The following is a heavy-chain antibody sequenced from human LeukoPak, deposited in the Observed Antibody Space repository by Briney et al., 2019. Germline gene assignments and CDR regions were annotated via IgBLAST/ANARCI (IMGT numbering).Heavy chain of an antibody. J-gene: IGHJ4*02. Sequence: GGSLRLSCAASGFTFVDYAMHWVRQAPGKGLEWVSLISWDGGTTYYADSVKGRFTISRDNSKNSLYLQMNSLGAEDTALYYCAKERNSGSYSYYFDYWGQGTLVTVSS. CDR1: GFTFVDYA. CDR2: ISWDGGTT. V-gene: IGHV3-43D*03. CDR3: AKERNSGSYSYYFDY. D-gene: IGHD1-26*01.